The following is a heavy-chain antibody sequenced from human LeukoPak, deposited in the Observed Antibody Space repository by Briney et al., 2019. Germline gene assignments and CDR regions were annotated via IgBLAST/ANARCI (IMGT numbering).Heavy chain of an antibody. J-gene: IGHJ5*02. CDR2: ISMSGSVI. V-gene: IGHV3-11*01. Sequence: GGSLRLSCAASGFKFRDYYMSWIRQAPGEGLEWISYISMSGSVIQYSDSVKGRFTTSRDNVKISLHLQMDSLRVDDTAVYYCARGGWSRGWFDPWGQGTLVSVSS. D-gene: IGHD3-22*01. CDR3: ARGGWSRGWFDP. CDR1: GFKFRDYY.